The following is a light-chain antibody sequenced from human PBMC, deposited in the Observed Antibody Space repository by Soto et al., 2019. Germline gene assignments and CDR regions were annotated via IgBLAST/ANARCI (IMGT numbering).Light chain of an antibody. V-gene: IGLV2-8*01. J-gene: IGLJ3*02. CDR1: SSDVGGYNY. CDR2: EVS. CDR3: NSYGGSNNWV. Sequence: QSALTQPPSASGSPGQSVTISCTGTSSDVGGYNYVSWYQQHPGKGPKLLIYEVSKRPSGVPDRFSGSKSGNTASLTVSGLQAPDEADYYCNSYGGSNNWVFGGGTKLTVL.